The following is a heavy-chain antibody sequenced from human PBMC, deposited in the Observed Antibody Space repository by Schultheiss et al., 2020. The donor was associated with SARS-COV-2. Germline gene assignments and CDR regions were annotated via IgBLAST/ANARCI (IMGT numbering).Heavy chain of an antibody. Sequence: SQTLSLTCTVSGGSISSYYWSWIRQPPGKGLEWIGRMYTSGNTNYNPSLKSRVTISVDKSKNQFSLKLSSVTAADTAVYYCARTYCSSTSCLYGYYYYYMDVWGKGTTVTVSS. D-gene: IGHD2-2*01. CDR1: GGSISSYY. V-gene: IGHV4-4*08. CDR2: MYTSGNT. CDR3: ARTYCSSTSCLYGYYYYYMDV. J-gene: IGHJ6*03.